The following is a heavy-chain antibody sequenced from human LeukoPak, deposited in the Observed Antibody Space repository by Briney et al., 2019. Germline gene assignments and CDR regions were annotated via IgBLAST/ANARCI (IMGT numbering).Heavy chain of an antibody. J-gene: IGHJ5*02. Sequence: SETLSLTCTVSGGSISSYYWSWIRQPPGKGLEWIGEINHSGSTNYNPSLKSRVTISVDTSKNQFSLKLSSVTAADTAVYYCASAALLWFGDKNWFDPWGQGTLVTVSS. CDR2: INHSGST. V-gene: IGHV4-34*01. CDR3: ASAALLWFGDKNWFDP. CDR1: GGSISSYY. D-gene: IGHD3-10*01.